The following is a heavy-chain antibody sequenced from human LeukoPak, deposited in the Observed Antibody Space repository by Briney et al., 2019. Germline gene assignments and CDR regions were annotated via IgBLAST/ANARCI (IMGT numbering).Heavy chain of an antibody. CDR1: GFTFSSYS. D-gene: IGHD6-19*01. CDR3: GIETSGFPDY. Sequence: GGSLRLSCAASGFTFSSYSMHWVRQAPGKGLEWVAVIWYDGSNKYYADSVKGRFTISRDNSKNTLYLQMNSLRDEDTAVYYCGIETSGFPDYWGKGTLVTVSS. J-gene: IGHJ4*02. V-gene: IGHV3-33*01. CDR2: IWYDGSNK.